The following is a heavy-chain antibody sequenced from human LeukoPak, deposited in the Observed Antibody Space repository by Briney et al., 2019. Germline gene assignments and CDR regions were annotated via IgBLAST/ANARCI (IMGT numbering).Heavy chain of an antibody. Sequence: ASVKVSCKASGYTFTSYDINWVRQASGQGLEWMGWMSPKSANTGYAQQFQGRVTITRDTSISTAYMELSSLTSEDTAVYYCARTPPRGLIDYWGQGTLDTVSS. D-gene: IGHD3-16*01. CDR1: GYTFTSYD. CDR3: ARTPPRGLIDY. J-gene: IGHJ4*02. V-gene: IGHV1-8*03. CDR2: MSPKSANT.